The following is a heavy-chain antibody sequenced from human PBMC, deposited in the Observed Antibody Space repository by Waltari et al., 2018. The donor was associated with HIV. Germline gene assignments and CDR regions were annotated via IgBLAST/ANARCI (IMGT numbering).Heavy chain of an antibody. CDR1: GFTFSGYA. D-gene: IGHD4-17*01. J-gene: IGHJ4*02. CDR2: IGGAGHKT. CDR3: AKDQYGLFDH. Sequence: EVQLLESGGGLVQPGGSLRLSCSASGFTFSGYAMSWVRQVPGKGLQWVSSIGGAGHKTYYADAVKGRFTISRDNSKNTLYLQMNSLTAEVTAVYYCAKDQYGLFDHWGQGTLVTVSP. V-gene: IGHV3-23*01.